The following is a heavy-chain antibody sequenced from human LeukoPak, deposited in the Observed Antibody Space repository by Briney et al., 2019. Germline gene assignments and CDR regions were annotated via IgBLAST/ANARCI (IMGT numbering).Heavy chain of an antibody. D-gene: IGHD2-21*02. CDR2: IKQDGSEK. CDR3: ARDLISCGGDCFTSAAVGWFDP. J-gene: IGHJ5*02. CDR1: GFTFTNAW. Sequence: GGSLRLSCEASGFTFTNAWMSWVRQAPGKGLEWVANIKQDGSEKYYVDSVKGRFTISRDNAKNSLYLQMNSLGAEDTAVYYCARDLISCGGDCFTSAAVGWFDPWGQGTLVTVSS. V-gene: IGHV3-7*01.